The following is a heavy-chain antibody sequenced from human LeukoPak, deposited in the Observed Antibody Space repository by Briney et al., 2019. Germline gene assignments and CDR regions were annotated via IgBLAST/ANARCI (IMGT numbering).Heavy chain of an antibody. CDR1: GFTFSSYS. CDR2: ISSSSSYI. V-gene: IGHV3-21*01. Sequence: GGSLRLSCAASGFTFSSYSMNWVRQAPGKGLEWVSSISSSSSYIYYADSVKGRFTISRDNAKNSLYLQMDSLRAEDTAVYYCARDGPYNWFDPWGQGTLVTVSS. J-gene: IGHJ5*02. CDR3: ARDGPYNWFDP.